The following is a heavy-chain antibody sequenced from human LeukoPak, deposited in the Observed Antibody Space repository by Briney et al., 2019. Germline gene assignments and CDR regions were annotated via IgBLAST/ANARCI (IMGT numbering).Heavy chain of an antibody. D-gene: IGHD1-26*01. Sequence: SETLSLTCTVSGGSISSGSYYWSWIRQPAGKGLECIGRIYTTGSTNYNPSLKSRVTISVDTSKNQFSLKLSSVTAADTAVYYCARGAASGNFDHWGQGTLVTVCS. CDR2: IYTTGST. V-gene: IGHV4-61*02. CDR3: ARGAASGNFDH. CDR1: GGSISSGSYY. J-gene: IGHJ4*02.